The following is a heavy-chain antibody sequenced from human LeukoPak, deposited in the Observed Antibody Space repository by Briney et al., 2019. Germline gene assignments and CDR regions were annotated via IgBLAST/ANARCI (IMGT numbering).Heavy chain of an antibody. D-gene: IGHD2-21*02. V-gene: IGHV3-7*01. J-gene: IGHJ4*02. CDR3: AREGAVVVTVFDY. Sequence: PGGSLRLSCAASGFTFSSYEMNWVRQAPGKGPEWVANINQVESEKYSVDSVKGRFTISRDNAKNSVYLQMNSLRAEDTAVYYCAREGAVVVTVFDYWGQGTLVTVSS. CDR2: INQVESEK. CDR1: GFTFSSYE.